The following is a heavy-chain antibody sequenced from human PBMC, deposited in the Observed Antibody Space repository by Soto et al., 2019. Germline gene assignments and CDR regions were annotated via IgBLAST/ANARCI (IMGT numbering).Heavy chain of an antibody. CDR1: GFTFSSYA. Sequence: PGGSLRRSCAASGFTFSSYAMHWVRQAPGKGLEWVAVISYDGSNKYYADSVKGRFTISRDNSKNTLYLQMNSLRTEDTAVYYCARDRLRYNWNDFPYYYYGMDVWGQGTTVTVSS. D-gene: IGHD1-1*01. V-gene: IGHV3-30-3*01. CDR3: ARDRLRYNWNDFPYYYYGMDV. J-gene: IGHJ6*02. CDR2: ISYDGSNK.